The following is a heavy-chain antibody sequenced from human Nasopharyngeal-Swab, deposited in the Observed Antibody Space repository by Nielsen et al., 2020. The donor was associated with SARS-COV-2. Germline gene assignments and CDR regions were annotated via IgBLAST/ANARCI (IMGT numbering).Heavy chain of an antibody. D-gene: IGHD3-10*01. V-gene: IGHV4-4*02. CDR1: GGSISSSNW. Sequence: SETLSLTCAVSGGSISSSNWWSWVRQPPGKGLEWIGEIYHSGSTNYNPSLKSRVTISVVKSKNQFSLKLSSVTAADTAVYYCARDPRLVTMVRGAYYYYYYGMDVWGQGTTVTVSS. CDR3: ARDPRLVTMVRGAYYYYYYGMDV. J-gene: IGHJ6*02. CDR2: IYHSGST.